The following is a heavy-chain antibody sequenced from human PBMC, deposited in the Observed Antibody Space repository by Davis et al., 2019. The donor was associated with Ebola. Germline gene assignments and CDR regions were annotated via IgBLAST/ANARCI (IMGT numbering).Heavy chain of an antibody. D-gene: IGHD5-24*01. Sequence: GESPKISCAASGFTFSSYWMHWVRQAPGKGLVWVSRINSDGSSTSYADSVKGRFTISRDNAKNTLYLQMNSLRAEDTAVYYCAINGYNYADDAFDIWGQGTMVTVSS. V-gene: IGHV3-74*01. CDR2: INSDGSST. CDR1: GFTFSSYW. J-gene: IGHJ3*02. CDR3: AINGYNYADDAFDI.